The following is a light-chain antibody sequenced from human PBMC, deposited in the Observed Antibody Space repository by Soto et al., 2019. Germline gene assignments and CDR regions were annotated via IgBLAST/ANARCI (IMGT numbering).Light chain of an antibody. Sequence: QPVLTQPPSASGTPGQRVTISYSGSSSHIGSNTVNWYQQRPGTAPKLLIYSNNQRPSGVPDRFSGPKSGTSASLAISGLQSEDEADYYCAAWDDSLNGYVFGTGTKVTVL. V-gene: IGLV1-44*01. J-gene: IGLJ1*01. CDR1: SSHIGSNT. CDR3: AAWDDSLNGYV. CDR2: SNN.